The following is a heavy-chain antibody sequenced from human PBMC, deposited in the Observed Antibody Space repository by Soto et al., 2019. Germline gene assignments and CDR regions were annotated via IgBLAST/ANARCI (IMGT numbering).Heavy chain of an antibody. V-gene: IGHV3-23*01. D-gene: IGHD2-2*01. CDR3: AKIFQLSLDS. CDR2: ISASGAGT. J-gene: IGHJ5*01. Sequence: GGSLRLSCAASGFNFSSYAMSWVRQPPGKGLEWISGISASGAGTYYADPVKGRFTFSRDNSKNSLFLQMNSLKAEDTAVYYCAKIFQLSLDSWGQGTLVTVYS. CDR1: GFNFSSYA.